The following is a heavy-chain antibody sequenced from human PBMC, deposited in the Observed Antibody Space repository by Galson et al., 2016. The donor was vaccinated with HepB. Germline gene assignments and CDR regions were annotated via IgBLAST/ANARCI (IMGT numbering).Heavy chain of an antibody. CDR1: GYTFTNYA. CDR2: INPGNGDT. J-gene: IGHJ4*02. CDR3: AREGSYYTLDY. V-gene: IGHV1-3*01. Sequence: SVKVSCKAPGYTFTNYAMHWVRQAPGQRLEWMGWINPGNGDTKYSQKFQGRVTISRDTSASTAYMELSSLIFEDTAVYYCAREGSYYTLDYWGQGTLVTVSS. D-gene: IGHD1-26*01.